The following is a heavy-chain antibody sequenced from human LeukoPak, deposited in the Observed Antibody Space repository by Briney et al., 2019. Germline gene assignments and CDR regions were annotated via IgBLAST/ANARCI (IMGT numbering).Heavy chain of an antibody. J-gene: IGHJ4*02. Sequence: GGSLRLSCAASGFTFSSYGMHWVRQAPGKGLEWVAVIWYDGSNKYYADSVRGRFTISRDNSKNTLYLQMNSLRAEDTAVYYCARYQEYSSSSSSFDYWGQGTLVTVSS. CDR2: IWYDGSNK. CDR1: GFTFSSYG. D-gene: IGHD6-6*01. CDR3: ARYQEYSSSSSSFDY. V-gene: IGHV3-33*01.